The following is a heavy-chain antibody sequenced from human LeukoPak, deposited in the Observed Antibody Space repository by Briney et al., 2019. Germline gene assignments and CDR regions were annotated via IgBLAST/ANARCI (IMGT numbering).Heavy chain of an antibody. CDR2: TYYRSKWYN. J-gene: IGHJ4*02. D-gene: IGHD2-15*01. V-gene: IGHV6-1*01. CDR1: GDSVSTNSAA. Sequence: SQTLSLTCAISGDSVSTNSAAWNWLRQSPSRGLEWLARTYYRSKWYNDYAVSVKSRITIDPDTSKNQLSLLLNSVTPEDTATYYCARDRGRILDYWGQGTLVTVSS. CDR3: ARDRGRILDY.